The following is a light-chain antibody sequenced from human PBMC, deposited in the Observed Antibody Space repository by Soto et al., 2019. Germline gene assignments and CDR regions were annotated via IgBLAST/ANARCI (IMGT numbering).Light chain of an antibody. J-gene: IGLJ2*01. Sequence: QSALTQPASVSGSPGQSITISCTGTSSDVGGYNYVSWYQQHPGKAPKLMIYEVSTRPSGVSNRFSGSKSGTTASLTISGLQAEDEGDYYCSSYTSSSTLVVFGGGTKLTVL. CDR3: SSYTSSSTLVV. CDR1: SSDVGGYNY. CDR2: EVS. V-gene: IGLV2-14*01.